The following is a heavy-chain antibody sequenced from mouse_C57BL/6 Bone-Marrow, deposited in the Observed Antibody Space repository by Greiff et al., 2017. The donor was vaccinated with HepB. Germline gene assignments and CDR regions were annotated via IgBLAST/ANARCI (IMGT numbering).Heavy chain of an antibody. V-gene: IGHV14-1*01. CDR1: GFNIKDYY. CDR3: TCGSSPYWYFDV. D-gene: IGHD1-1*01. CDR2: IDPEDGDT. J-gene: IGHJ1*03. Sequence: EVKVVESGAELVRPGASVKLSCTASGFNIKDYYMHWVKQRPEQGLEWIGRIDPEDGDTEYAPKFQGKATMTADTSSNTAYLQLSSLTSAVTAVYYCTCGSSPYWYFDVWGTGTTVTVSS.